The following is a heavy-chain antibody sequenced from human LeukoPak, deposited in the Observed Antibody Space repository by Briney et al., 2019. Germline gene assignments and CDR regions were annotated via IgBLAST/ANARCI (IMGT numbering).Heavy chain of an antibody. J-gene: IGHJ1*01. Sequence: GGSLRLSCAASGFTFSSYSMNWVRQAPGKGLEWVSYISSSSSTIYYADSVKGRFTISRDNAKNSLYLQMNSLRAEDTAVYYCASQSGIRAFEYFQHWGQGTLVTVSS. D-gene: IGHD1-14*01. CDR2: ISSSSSTI. V-gene: IGHV3-48*04. CDR1: GFTFSSYS. CDR3: ASQSGIRAFEYFQH.